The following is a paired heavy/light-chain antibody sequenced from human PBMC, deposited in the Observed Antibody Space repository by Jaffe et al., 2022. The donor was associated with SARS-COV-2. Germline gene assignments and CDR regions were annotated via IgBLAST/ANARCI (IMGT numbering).Light chain of an antibody. CDR3: QQYDNLPL. V-gene: IGKV1-33*01. J-gene: IGKJ4*01. Sequence: DIQMTQSPSSLSASVGDRVTITCQASQDISNYLNWYQQKPGKAPKLLIYDASNLETGVPSRFSGSGSGTDFTFTISSLQPEDIATYYCQQYDNLPLFGGGTKVEIK. CDR1: QDISNY. CDR2: DAS.
Heavy chain of an antibody. J-gene: IGHJ1*01. CDR2: ISGSGGST. Sequence: EVQLLESGGGLVQPGGSLRLSCAASGFTFSSYAMSWVRQAPGKGLEWVSAISGSGGSTYYADSVKGRFTISRDNSKNTLYLQMNSLRAEDTAVYYCAKDSQALDYDSSGYPEYFQHWGQGTLVTVSS. D-gene: IGHD3-22*01. V-gene: IGHV3-23*01. CDR1: GFTFSSYA. CDR3: AKDSQALDYDSSGYPEYFQH.